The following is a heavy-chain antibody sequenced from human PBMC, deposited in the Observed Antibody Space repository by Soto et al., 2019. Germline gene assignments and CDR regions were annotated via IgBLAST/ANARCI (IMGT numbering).Heavy chain of an antibody. CDR2: ISSSGGST. J-gene: IGHJ6*03. D-gene: IGHD3-10*01. CDR1: GFTFSNYA. Sequence: PGGSLRLSCAASGFTFSNYAMRWVRQAPVKGLEWVSVISSSGGSTYYADSVKGRFTISRDNSKNTLYLQMNSLRAEDTAVYYCAKDALVRGFQPYYMDVWGKGTTVTVSS. CDR3: AKDALVRGFQPYYMDV. V-gene: IGHV3-23*01.